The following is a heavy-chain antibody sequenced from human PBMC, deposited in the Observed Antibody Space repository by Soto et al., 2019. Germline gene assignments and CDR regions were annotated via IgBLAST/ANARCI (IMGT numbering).Heavy chain of an antibody. CDR2: ISYDGSNK. Sequence: GGSLRLSCAASGFTFSSYGMHWVRQAPGKGLEWVAVISYDGSNKYYADSVKGRFTISRDNSKNTLYLQMNSLRAEDTAVYYCAKGDLLLWFGELLGPPGPFDYWGQGTLVTVSS. CDR3: AKGDLLLWFGELLGPPGPFDY. J-gene: IGHJ4*02. D-gene: IGHD3-10*01. V-gene: IGHV3-30*18. CDR1: GFTFSSYG.